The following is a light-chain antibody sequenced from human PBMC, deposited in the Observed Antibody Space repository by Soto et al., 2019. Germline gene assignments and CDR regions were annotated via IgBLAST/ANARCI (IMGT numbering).Light chain of an antibody. J-gene: IGKJ4*01. CDR2: DAS. Sequence: DIQMTQSPSSLSASVGDRVTITCQASQDISNYLNWYQQKPGKAPKLLIYDASNLETGVPSRFSGSGSGTDFTFTISSLQPEDMATYYCQQYDKRALAFGGGTKVEIK. CDR3: QQYDKRALA. CDR1: QDISNY. V-gene: IGKV1-33*01.